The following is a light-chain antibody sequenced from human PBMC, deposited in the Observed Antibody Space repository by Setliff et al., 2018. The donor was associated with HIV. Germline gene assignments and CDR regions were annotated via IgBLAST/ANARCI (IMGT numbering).Light chain of an antibody. CDR2: DAT. Sequence: QSVLAQPASVSGSPGQSITISCTGTSSDVEHYNLVSPYQHHPGKAPKVLIYDATKRPSGVPDRFSGSKSGNTASLTISGLQAEDEADYYCCSFAGTYIFYVFGSGTKVTVL. J-gene: IGLJ1*01. V-gene: IGLV2-11*01. CDR3: CSFAGTYIFYV. CDR1: SSDVEHYNL.